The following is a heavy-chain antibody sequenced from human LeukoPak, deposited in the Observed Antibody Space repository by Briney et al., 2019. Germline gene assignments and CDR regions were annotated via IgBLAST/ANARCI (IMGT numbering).Heavy chain of an antibody. CDR2: IYYNGNT. D-gene: IGHD2-21*02. V-gene: IGHV4-39*01. J-gene: IGHJ1*01. Sequence: PSETLSLTCTVSGASISTHTYYWGWIRQPPGKGLEWIGSIYYNGNTYYNPSLESRVTISVDTSNNQFSLKLRSVTAADTAVYYCARSYCAGDCYTEYFQHWGQGTLVTVSS. CDR1: GASISTHTYY. CDR3: ARSYCAGDCYTEYFQH.